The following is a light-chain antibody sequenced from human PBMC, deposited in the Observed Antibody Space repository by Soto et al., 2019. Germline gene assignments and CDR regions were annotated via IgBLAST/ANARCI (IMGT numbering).Light chain of an antibody. J-gene: IGLJ2*01. CDR3: CSYAGSSTSVV. CDR1: SSDVGSYNL. Sequence: QSALTQPASVSGSPGQSITISCTGTSSDVGSYNLVSWYQQHPGKAPKLMMYEGSKRPSDVSNRFSGSKSGNTASLTISGLKAEDEADYYCCSYAGSSTSVVFGGGTKLTVL. CDR2: EGS. V-gene: IGLV2-23*01.